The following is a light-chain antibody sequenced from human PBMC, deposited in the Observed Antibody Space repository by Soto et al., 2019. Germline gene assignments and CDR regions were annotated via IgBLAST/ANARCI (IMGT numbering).Light chain of an antibody. CDR2: GAS. V-gene: IGKV3-20*01. Sequence: EIVLTQSPGTLSLSPGERATLSCRASQSVSSSYLAWYQQKPDQAPRLLIYGASSRATGIPDRFSGSGSGTAFTLTIRRLEPEDFAVYYCQQYGSSPPTTFGQGTRLEIK. CDR3: QQYGSSPPTT. CDR1: QSVSSSY. J-gene: IGKJ5*01.